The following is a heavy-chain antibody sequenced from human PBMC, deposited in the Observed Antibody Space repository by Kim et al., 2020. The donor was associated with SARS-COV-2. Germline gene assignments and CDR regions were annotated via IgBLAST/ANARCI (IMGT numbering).Heavy chain of an antibody. V-gene: IGHV3-53*01. CDR1: GFTVSSNY. CDR3: ARGGRLELLCFGDGYNFYF. D-gene: IGHD3-10*01. Sequence: GGSLRLSCAASGFTVSSNYMSWVRQAPGKGLEWVSVMYSGGSTYYADSVKGRFTISRDNSKNTLYLQMNSLRAADTAVYYCARGGRLELLCFGDGYNFYFWGQGALVTVSS. J-gene: IGHJ4*02. CDR2: MYSGGST.